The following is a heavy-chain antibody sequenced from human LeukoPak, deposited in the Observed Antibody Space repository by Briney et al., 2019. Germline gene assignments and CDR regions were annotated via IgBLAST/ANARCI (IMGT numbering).Heavy chain of an antibody. J-gene: IGHJ4*02. D-gene: IGHD3-10*01. Sequence: GGSLRLSCAASGFTFSSYSMNWVRQAPGKGLEWVSYISSSSSTIYYADSVKGRFTISRDNAKNSLYLQMNSLRAEDTAVYYCARDLPGSNRGFDYWGQGTLVTVSS. CDR1: GFTFSSYS. CDR3: ARDLPGSNRGFDY. V-gene: IGHV3-48*01. CDR2: ISSSSSTI.